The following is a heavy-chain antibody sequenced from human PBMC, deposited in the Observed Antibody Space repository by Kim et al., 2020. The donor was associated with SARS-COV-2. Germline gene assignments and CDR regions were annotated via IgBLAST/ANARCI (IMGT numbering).Heavy chain of an antibody. CDR3: AKERYIVVVVAAWLFDY. J-gene: IGHJ4*02. V-gene: IGHV3-23*01. CDR1: GFTFSSYA. CDR2: ISGSGGST. D-gene: IGHD2-15*01. Sequence: GGSLRLSCAATGFTFSSYAMSWVRQAPGKGLEWVSAISGSGGSTYYADSVKGRFTISRDNSKNTLYLQMNSLRAEDTAVYYCAKERYIVVVVAAWLFDYWGQGTLVTVSS.